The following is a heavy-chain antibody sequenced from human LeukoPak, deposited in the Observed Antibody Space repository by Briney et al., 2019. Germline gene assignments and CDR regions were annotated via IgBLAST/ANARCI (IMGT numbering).Heavy chain of an antibody. D-gene: IGHD1-26*01. CDR2: IFTSGST. CDR1: GDSLSSYY. CDR3: ARSRSGSYDY. Sequence: PSETLSLTCTVSGDSLSSYYWSWIRQPPGKGLEWIGYIFTSGSTNYTPSLKSRVTISVDTSKNQFSLKLSSVTAADTAVYYCARSRSGSYDYWGQGTLVTVSS. J-gene: IGHJ4*02. V-gene: IGHV4-4*09.